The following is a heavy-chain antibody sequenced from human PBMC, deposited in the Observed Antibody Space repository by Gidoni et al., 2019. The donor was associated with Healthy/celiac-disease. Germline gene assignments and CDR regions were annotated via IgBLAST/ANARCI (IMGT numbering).Heavy chain of an antibody. CDR3: ARDLGGDTGYFDY. CDR2: IYSGGST. V-gene: IGHV3-53*01. J-gene: IGHJ4*02. D-gene: IGHD2-21*02. CDR1: GFTVSSNY. Sequence: EVQLVESGGGLIQPGGSLRLSCAASGFTVSSNYMSWVRQAPGKGLEWVSVIYSGGSTYYADSVKGRFTSSRDNSKNTLYLQMNSLRAEDTAVYYCARDLGGDTGYFDYWGQGTLVTVSS.